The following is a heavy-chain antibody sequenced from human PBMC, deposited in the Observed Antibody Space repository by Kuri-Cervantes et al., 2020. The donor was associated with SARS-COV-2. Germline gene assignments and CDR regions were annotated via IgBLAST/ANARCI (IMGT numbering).Heavy chain of an antibody. V-gene: IGHV4-38-2*02. J-gene: IGHJ4*02. D-gene: IGHD3-3*01. CDR2: IYHSGST. CDR1: GYSISSGYY. CDR3: ARDNYDFWSGASLPGY. Sequence: SETLSPTCTVSGYSISSGYYWGWIRQPPGKGLEWIGSIYHSGSTYDNPSLKSRVTISVDTSKNQFSLKLSSVTAADTAVYYCARDNYDFWSGASLPGYWGQGTLVTVSS.